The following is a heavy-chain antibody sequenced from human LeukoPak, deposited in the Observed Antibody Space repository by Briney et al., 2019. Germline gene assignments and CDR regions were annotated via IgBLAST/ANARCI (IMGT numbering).Heavy chain of an antibody. Sequence: GGSLRLSCAASGFTFSSYAMHWVRQAPGKGLERVAVISYDGSNKYYADSVKGRFTISRDNSKNTLYLQMNSLRAEDTAVYYCARDQGGIEVTHFDYWGQGTLVTVSS. J-gene: IGHJ4*02. CDR2: ISYDGSNK. V-gene: IGHV3-30-3*01. CDR3: ARDQGGIEVTHFDY. D-gene: IGHD3-22*01. CDR1: GFTFSSYA.